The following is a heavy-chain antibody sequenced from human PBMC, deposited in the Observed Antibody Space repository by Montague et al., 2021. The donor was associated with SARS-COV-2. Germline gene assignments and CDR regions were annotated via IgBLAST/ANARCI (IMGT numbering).Heavy chain of an antibody. J-gene: IGHJ4*02. D-gene: IGHD3-10*01. CDR3: ARMRAVLLWFGESTYFDY. Sequence: SETLSLTCAVYGGSFSGYYWGWIRQPPGKGLEWIGEINHSGSTNYNPSLKSRVTISVDTSKNQFSLKLSSVTAADTAVYYCARMRAVLLWFGESTYFDYWGQGTLVTVSS. CDR1: GGSFSGYY. V-gene: IGHV4-34*01. CDR2: INHSGST.